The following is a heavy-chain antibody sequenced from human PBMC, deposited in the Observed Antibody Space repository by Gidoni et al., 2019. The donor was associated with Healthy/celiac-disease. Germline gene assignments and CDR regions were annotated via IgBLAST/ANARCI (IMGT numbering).Heavy chain of an antibody. J-gene: IGHJ6*02. Sequence: EVQLVESGGVVVQPGGSLRLSCAASGFTFDDYTMHWVRQAPGKGLEWVSLISWDGGSTYYADSVKGRFTIARDNSKNSLYLQMNSLRTEDTALYYCAKDISGIKIFGVVRYYYYGMDVWGQGTTVTVSS. V-gene: IGHV3-43*01. CDR1: GFTFDDYT. CDR3: AKDISGIKIFGVVRYYYYGMDV. D-gene: IGHD3-3*01. CDR2: ISWDGGST.